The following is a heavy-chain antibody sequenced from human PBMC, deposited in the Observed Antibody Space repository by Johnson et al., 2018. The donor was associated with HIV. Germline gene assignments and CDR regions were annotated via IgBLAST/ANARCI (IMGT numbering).Heavy chain of an antibody. J-gene: IGHJ3*02. V-gene: IGHV3-30*14. CDR1: GFTFSSYA. D-gene: IGHD6-19*01. CDR3: ARGNKGYSSGWDAFEI. CDR2: ISYDGSNK. Sequence: QVQLVESGGGVVQPGRSLRLSCAASGFTFSSYAMHWVRQAPGKGLEWVAVISYDGSNKYYADSVKGRFTISRDNSKNTLYLQMNSLRAGDTAVYYCARGNKGYSSGWDAFEIWGQGTMVTVSS.